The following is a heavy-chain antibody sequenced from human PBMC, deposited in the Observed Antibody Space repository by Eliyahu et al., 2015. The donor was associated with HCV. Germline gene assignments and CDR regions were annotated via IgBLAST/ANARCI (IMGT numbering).Heavy chain of an antibody. CDR1: GGSITTYY. J-gene: IGHJ5*02. CDR2: IHYSGST. Sequence: QVQLQESGPGLVQPSETLSLTCTVSGGSITTYYWSWIRQPPGKGLEWIGYIHYSGSTNYNPSLKSRVTMSIDTSKNQFSLKLSSVTAADTAVYYCASGGGGIAVAGTGGWFDPWGQGTLITVSS. V-gene: IGHV4-59*01. D-gene: IGHD6-19*01. CDR3: ASGGGGIAVAGTGGWFDP.